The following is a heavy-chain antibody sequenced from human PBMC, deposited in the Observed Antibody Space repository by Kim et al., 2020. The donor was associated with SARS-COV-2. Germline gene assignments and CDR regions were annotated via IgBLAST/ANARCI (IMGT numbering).Heavy chain of an antibody. V-gene: IGHV3-33*08. J-gene: IGHJ4*02. Sequence: GGSLRLSCAASGFTFSSYGMHWVRQAPGKGLEWVAVIWYDGSNKYYADSVKGRFTISRDNSKNTLYLQMNSLRAEDTAVYYCARGSDDSSETFDYWGQGTLVTVSS. D-gene: IGHD3-22*01. CDR2: IWYDGSNK. CDR3: ARGSDDSSETFDY. CDR1: GFTFSSYG.